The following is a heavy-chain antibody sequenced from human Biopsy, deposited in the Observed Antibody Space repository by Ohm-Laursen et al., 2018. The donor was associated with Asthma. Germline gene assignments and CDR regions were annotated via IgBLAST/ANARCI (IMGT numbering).Heavy chain of an antibody. CDR2: ISFDGRYE. Sequence: SLRLSCTASGFSFGSFGMHWVRQVPGKGPELVALISFDGRYEYYADSVKGRFTISRDNPMKRLYLQMRSLTAEDTAVYYCASRGGDFWSGYYMDYWGQGTLVTVSS. D-gene: IGHD3-3*01. V-gene: IGHV3-30*13. CDR3: ASRGGDFWSGYYMDY. CDR1: GFSFGSFG. J-gene: IGHJ4*02.